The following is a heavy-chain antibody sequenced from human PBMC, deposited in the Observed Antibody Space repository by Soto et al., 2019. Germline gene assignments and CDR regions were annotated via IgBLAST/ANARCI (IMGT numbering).Heavy chain of an antibody. Sequence: GGSLRLSCAASGFTVSSNYMSWVRQAPGKGLEWVSVIYSGGSTYYADSVKGRFTISRDNSKNTLYLQMNSLRAEDTAVYYCARGVGYSSGWYGDDYWGQGTLVTV. CDR1: GFTVSSNY. V-gene: IGHV3-66*01. J-gene: IGHJ4*02. CDR2: IYSGGST. D-gene: IGHD6-19*01. CDR3: ARGVGYSSGWYGDDY.